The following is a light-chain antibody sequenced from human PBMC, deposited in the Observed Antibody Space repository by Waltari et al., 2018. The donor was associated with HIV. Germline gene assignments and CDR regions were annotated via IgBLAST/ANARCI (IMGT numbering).Light chain of an antibody. Sequence: EIVLTQSPATLSLSPGERATLSCRASQSVGSYLGWYQQKPDQAPRLLIYDTSNRATVIPARFSGSGSGTDFTLTISSLEPEDFAVYYCQQRSDWPPTFGQGTKVEIK. CDR3: QQRSDWPPT. CDR1: QSVGSY. J-gene: IGKJ1*01. V-gene: IGKV3-11*01. CDR2: DTS.